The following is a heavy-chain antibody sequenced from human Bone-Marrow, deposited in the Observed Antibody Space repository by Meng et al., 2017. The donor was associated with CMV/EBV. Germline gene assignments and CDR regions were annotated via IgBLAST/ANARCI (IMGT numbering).Heavy chain of an antibody. CDR3: ARSCVLGYCSAASGGALDP. V-gene: IGHV3-11*04. Sequence: GESLKISCAASGFTFSDYYMSWIRQAPGKGLEWVSYISSSGSTIYYADSVKGRFTISRDNAKNSLYLQMNSLRAEDTAVYYCARSCVLGYCSAASGGALDPWGQGTLVTVSS. J-gene: IGHJ5*02. CDR1: GFTFSDYY. CDR2: ISSSGSTI. D-gene: IGHD2-8*02.